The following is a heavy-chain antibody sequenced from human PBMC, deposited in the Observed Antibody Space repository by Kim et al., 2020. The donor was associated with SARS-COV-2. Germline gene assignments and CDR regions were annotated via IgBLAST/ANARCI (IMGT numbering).Heavy chain of an antibody. Sequence: GGSLRLSCAASGFTFSDYYMSWIRQAPGKGLEWVSYISSSSSYTNYADSVKGRFTISRDNAKNSLYLQMNSLRAEDTAVYYCARGLYFDYGGKSVRFDAFDIWGQGTMVTVSS. J-gene: IGHJ3*02. CDR3: ARGLYFDYGGKSVRFDAFDI. CDR2: ISSSSSYT. V-gene: IGHV3-11*06. D-gene: IGHD4-17*01. CDR1: GFTFSDYY.